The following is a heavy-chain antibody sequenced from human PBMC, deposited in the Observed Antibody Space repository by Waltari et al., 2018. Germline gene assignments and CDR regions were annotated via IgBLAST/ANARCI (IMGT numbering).Heavy chain of an antibody. CDR2: IYYSGST. J-gene: IGHJ2*01. V-gene: IGHV4-61*05. CDR1: GGSISSSSYY. D-gene: IGHD3-3*01. CDR3: ARGRPYYDFWSGYYKPGFWYFDL. Sequence: QLQLQESGPGLVKPSETLSLTCTVSGGSISSSSYYWGWIRQPPGKGLEWIGYIYYSGSTNYDPSRKRRVTISVDTSKNQFSLKLSSVTAADTAVYYCARGRPYYDFWSGYYKPGFWYFDLWGRGTLVTVSS.